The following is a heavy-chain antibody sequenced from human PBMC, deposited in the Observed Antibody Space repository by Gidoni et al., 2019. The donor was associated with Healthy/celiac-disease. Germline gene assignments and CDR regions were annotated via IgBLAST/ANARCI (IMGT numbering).Heavy chain of an antibody. Sequence: EVQLVESGGGLVKPGGSLRLSGAASGRAFSSYSMNWVRQAPGKGLEWVASISSSSTYISYADSVKGRFTISRDNAKNSLYLQMNSLRAEDTAVYYCARKGELGDAFDIWGQGTMVTVSS. CDR3: ARKGELGDAFDI. CDR2: ISSSSTYI. V-gene: IGHV3-21*01. CDR1: GRAFSSYS. J-gene: IGHJ3*02. D-gene: IGHD1-7*01.